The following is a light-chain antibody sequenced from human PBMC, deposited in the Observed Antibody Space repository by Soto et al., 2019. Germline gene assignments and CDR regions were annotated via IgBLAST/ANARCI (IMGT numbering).Light chain of an antibody. J-gene: IGKJ1*01. CDR1: RSFASSY. CDR2: AAS. Sequence: IVLTQSPGTLSLSPGERATLSCRASRSFASSYLAWYQRKPGQAPRLLIYAASNRATGIPARFSGSGSGTDFTLTISSLEPEDFAVYYCQQRSNWPPTFGQGTKVDIK. V-gene: IGKV3-11*01. CDR3: QQRSNWPPT.